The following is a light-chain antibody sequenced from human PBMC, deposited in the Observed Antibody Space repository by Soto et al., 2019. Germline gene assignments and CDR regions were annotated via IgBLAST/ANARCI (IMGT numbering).Light chain of an antibody. CDR2: TTS. CDR3: QQSYSRPRT. CDR1: QSISSY. V-gene: IGKV1-39*01. J-gene: IGKJ1*01. Sequence: DIQMTQSPSSLSSYLGDRVTITCRASQSISSYLNWYQQKPGKAPNLLIYTTSSLESGVPSRFSGSGSGTDFTLTISSLQPEDFATYFCQQSYSRPRTFGQGTKVDIK.